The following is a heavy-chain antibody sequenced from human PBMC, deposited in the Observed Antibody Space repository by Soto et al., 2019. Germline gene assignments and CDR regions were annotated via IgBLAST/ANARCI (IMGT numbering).Heavy chain of an antibody. CDR2: IWYDGSNK. CDR1: GFTFSSYG. CDR3: ARDLSGEDWFDP. Sequence: QVQLVESGGGVVQPGRSLRLSCAASGFTFSSYGMHWVRQAPGRGLEWVALIWYDGSNKYYADSVKGRFTISRDNSKNTLYLQMNSLRAEDTAVYYCARDLSGEDWFDPWGQGILVTVSS. D-gene: IGHD3-10*01. J-gene: IGHJ5*02. V-gene: IGHV3-33*01.